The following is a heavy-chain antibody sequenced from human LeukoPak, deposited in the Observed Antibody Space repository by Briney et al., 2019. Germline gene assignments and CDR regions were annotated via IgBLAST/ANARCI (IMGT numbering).Heavy chain of an antibody. CDR3: AKDRSVHGGPTDY. J-gene: IGHJ4*02. D-gene: IGHD4-23*01. Sequence: GGSLRLSCAASGFTFSSYGMHWVRQAPGKGLEWVAVISYDGSNKYYADSVKGRFTISRDNSKNTLYLQMNSLRAEDTAVYYCAKDRSVHGGPTDYWGQGTLVTVSS. CDR1: GFTFSSYG. V-gene: IGHV3-30*18. CDR2: ISYDGSNK.